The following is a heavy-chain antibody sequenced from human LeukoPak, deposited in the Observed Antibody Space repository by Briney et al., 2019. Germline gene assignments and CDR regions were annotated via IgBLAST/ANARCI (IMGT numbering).Heavy chain of an antibody. V-gene: IGHV4-39*01. Sequence: SETLSLTCTVSGGSISSSSYYWGWISQPPGKGLEWIGSIYYSGSTYYNPSLRSRVTISVGTSKNQFSLKLSSVTATDTAVYYCARLGDLRPASDYWGQGTLVTVSS. CDR2: IYYSGST. CDR1: GGSISSSSYY. J-gene: IGHJ4*02. D-gene: IGHD3-16*01. CDR3: ARLGDLRPASDY.